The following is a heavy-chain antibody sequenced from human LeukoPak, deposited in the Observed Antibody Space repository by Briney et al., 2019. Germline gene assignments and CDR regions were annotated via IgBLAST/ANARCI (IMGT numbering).Heavy chain of an antibody. CDR3: ARGALMNDY. V-gene: IGHV1-2*06. CDR1: GYTFTGYY. Sequence: ASVEASCKASGYTFTGYYMHWVRRAPEPGLEWRGRVNPNTGGTNYAQKLQGRVTMTRDTSISTAYMELSRLRSDDTAVYYCARGALMNDYWGQGTLVTVSS. CDR2: VNPNTGGT. J-gene: IGHJ4*02.